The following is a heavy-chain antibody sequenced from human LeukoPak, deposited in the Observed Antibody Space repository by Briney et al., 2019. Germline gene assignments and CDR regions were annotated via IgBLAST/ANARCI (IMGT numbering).Heavy chain of an antibody. D-gene: IGHD3-10*01. CDR3: VKPSRTGSNDY. V-gene: IGHV3-74*01. Sequence: GGSLRLSCAASGFTFSSYWMHWVRQAPGKGLVWVSRINSDGSSTSYADSVKGRFTISRDNSKNTLYLQMNSLRAEDTAVYYCVKPSRTGSNDYWGQGTLVTVSS. CDR2: INSDGSST. CDR1: GFTFSSYW. J-gene: IGHJ4*02.